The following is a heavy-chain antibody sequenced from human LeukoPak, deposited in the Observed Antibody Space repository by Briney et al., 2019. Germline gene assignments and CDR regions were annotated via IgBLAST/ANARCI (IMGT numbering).Heavy chain of an antibody. CDR2: INHSGST. Sequence: GSLRLSCAASGFTFSSYAMSWVRQAPGKGLEWIGEINHSGSTNYNPSLKSRVTISVDTSKNQFSLKLSSVTAADTAVYYCARPSSSRAFDYWGQGTLVTVSS. D-gene: IGHD6-6*01. J-gene: IGHJ4*02. V-gene: IGHV4-34*01. CDR3: ARPSSSRAFDY. CDR1: GFTFSSYA.